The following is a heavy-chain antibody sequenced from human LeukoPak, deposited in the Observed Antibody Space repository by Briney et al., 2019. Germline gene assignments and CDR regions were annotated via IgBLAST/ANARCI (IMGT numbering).Heavy chain of an antibody. Sequence: GGSLRLSGAASGFTFGSYGMHWVRQAPGKGLEWVAVIWYNGSNEYYTDSVKGRFTISRDNSKNTLSLQMNSLRAEDTAFYYCARSKGIPGYYYGMDVWGQGTTVTVSS. V-gene: IGHV3-33*01. CDR3: ARSKGIPGYYYGMDV. J-gene: IGHJ6*02. D-gene: IGHD2-21*01. CDR2: IWYNGSNE. CDR1: GFTFGSYG.